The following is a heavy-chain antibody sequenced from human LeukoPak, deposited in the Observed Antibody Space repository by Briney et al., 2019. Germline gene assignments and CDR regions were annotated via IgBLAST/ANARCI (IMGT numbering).Heavy chain of an antibody. Sequence: PSETLSLTCTVSGGSISSYFWNWIRQPPGKGLEWIGYIYYSGSTNYNPSLKSRVTISVDTSKNQFSLKLSSVTAADTAVYYCANGGYCSSTSCYPNWFDPWGQGTLVTVSS. CDR1: GGSISSYF. CDR2: IYYSGST. V-gene: IGHV4-59*01. CDR3: ANGGYCSSTSCYPNWFDP. D-gene: IGHD2-2*01. J-gene: IGHJ5*02.